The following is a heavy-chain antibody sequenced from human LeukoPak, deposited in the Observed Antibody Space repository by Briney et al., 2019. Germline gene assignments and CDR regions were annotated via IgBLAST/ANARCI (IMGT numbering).Heavy chain of an antibody. Sequence: SETLSLTCTVSGGSISSYYWSWIRQPPGKGLEWIGYIYYSGSTNYNPSLKSRVTISVDTSKNQFSLKLSSVTAADTAVYYCARHDIAAAGLFDYWGQGTLVTVFS. V-gene: IGHV4-59*08. CDR3: ARHDIAAAGLFDY. J-gene: IGHJ4*02. D-gene: IGHD6-13*01. CDR2: IYYSGST. CDR1: GGSISSYY.